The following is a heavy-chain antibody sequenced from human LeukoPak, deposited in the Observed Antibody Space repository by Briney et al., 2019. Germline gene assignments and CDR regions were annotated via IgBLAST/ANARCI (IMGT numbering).Heavy chain of an antibody. V-gene: IGHV3-23*01. Sequence: SGGSLRLSCAACGFIFNNYAMSWVRQAPGKGLEWVSAISGSGGSTYYADSVKGRFTISRDNPRNTLDLQMNSLRVEDTAVYYCARGSSSWYADWGQGTRVTVSS. CDR1: GFIFNNYA. CDR3: ARGSSSWYAD. CDR2: ISGSGGST. J-gene: IGHJ4*02. D-gene: IGHD6-13*01.